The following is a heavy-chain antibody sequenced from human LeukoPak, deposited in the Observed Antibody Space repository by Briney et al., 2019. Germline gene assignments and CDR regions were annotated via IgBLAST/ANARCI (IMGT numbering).Heavy chain of an antibody. CDR2: IYYSGST. D-gene: IGHD3-3*01. CDR1: GVSISSYY. V-gene: IGHV4-59*01. CDR3: ARVTTIFGVAPYYYYMDV. J-gene: IGHJ6*03. Sequence: PSETLSLTCTVSGVSISSYYWSWIRQPPGKGLEWIGYIYYSGSTNYNPSLKSRVTISVDTSKNQFSLKLSSVTAADTAVYYCARVTTIFGVAPYYYYMDVWGKGTTVTVSS.